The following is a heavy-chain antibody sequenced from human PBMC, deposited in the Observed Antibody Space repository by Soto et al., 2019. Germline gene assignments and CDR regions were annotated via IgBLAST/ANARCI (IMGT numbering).Heavy chain of an antibody. V-gene: IGHV3-30-3*01. J-gene: IGHJ6*02. CDR1: GFTFSSYA. CDR2: ISYDGSNK. CDR3: ARDSGSSGWLPPGYYYYGMDV. Sequence: QVQLVESGGGVVQPGRSLRLSCAASGFTFSSYAMHWVRQAPGKGLEWVAVISYDGSNKYYADSVKGRFTISRDNSKNTLYLQMNSLRAEDTAVYYCARDSGSSGWLPPGYYYYGMDVWGQGTTVTVSS. D-gene: IGHD6-19*01.